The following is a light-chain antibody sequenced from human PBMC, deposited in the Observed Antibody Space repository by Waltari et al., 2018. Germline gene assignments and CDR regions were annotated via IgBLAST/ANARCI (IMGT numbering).Light chain of an antibody. CDR1: QSVSSNY. Sequence: EIVLTQSPGTLSLSPGERATLSCRASQSVSSNYLAWYQQKPGQAPRLLIYGASSRATDIPDRFSGSGSGTDFTLTISRLEPEDFAVYYCQQYGTSPYTFGQGTTLEIK. CDR3: QQYGTSPYT. V-gene: IGKV3-20*01. J-gene: IGKJ2*01. CDR2: GAS.